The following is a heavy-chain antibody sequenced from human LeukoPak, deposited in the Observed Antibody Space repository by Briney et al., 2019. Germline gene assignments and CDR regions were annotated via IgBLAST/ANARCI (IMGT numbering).Heavy chain of an antibody. Sequence: GASVKVSCKASGGTFSSYAISWVRQAPGQGLEWMGRIIPIFGIANYAQKFQGRVTITAEKSTSTAYMELSSLRSEDTAVYYCGSEKPPGSYGMDVWGQGTTVTVSS. CDR2: IIPIFGIA. V-gene: IGHV1-69*04. J-gene: IGHJ6*02. CDR3: GSEKPPGSYGMDV. CDR1: GGTFSSYA. D-gene: IGHD3-10*01.